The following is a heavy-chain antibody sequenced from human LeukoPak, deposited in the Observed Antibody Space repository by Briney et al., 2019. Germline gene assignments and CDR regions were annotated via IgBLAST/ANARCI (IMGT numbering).Heavy chain of an antibody. J-gene: IGHJ4*02. CDR3: ARGCIVATIRAFVGYYFDY. CDR2: ISAYNGNT. Sequence: ASVKVSCKASGYTFTSYGISWVRQAPGQGLEWMGWISAYNGNTNYAQKLQGRVTMTTDTFTSTAYMELRSLRSDDTAVYYCARGCIVATIRAFVGYYFDYWGQGTLVTVSS. CDR1: GYTFTSYG. D-gene: IGHD5-12*01. V-gene: IGHV1-18*04.